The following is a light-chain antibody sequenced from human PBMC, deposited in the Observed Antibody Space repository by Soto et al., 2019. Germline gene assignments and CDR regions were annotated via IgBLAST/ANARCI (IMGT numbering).Light chain of an antibody. Sequence: SALPQAASGSGSPGQSITISCTGTSSDVGGYNYVSWYQQHPGKAPKLMIYDVSNRPSGVSNRFSGSKSGNTASLTISGLQAEDEADYYCSSYTSSSTLRVFGTGTKVTVL. CDR2: DVS. CDR3: SSYTSSSTLRV. V-gene: IGLV2-14*01. J-gene: IGLJ1*01. CDR1: SSDVGGYNY.